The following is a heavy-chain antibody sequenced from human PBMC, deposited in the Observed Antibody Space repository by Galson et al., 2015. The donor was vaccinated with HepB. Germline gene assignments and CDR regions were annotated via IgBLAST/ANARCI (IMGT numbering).Heavy chain of an antibody. CDR2: IDKDGST. Sequence: SLRLSCAASGFTFSSSWMHWVRQAPGKGLVWVARIDKDGSTVYADFVKGRFTTTRDNAKNTVTLQMNSPRADDTAVYFCARSWNRVLDYWGQGTMVTVSS. J-gene: IGHJ4*02. CDR3: ARSWNRVLDY. D-gene: IGHD1/OR15-1a*01. CDR1: GFTFSSSW. V-gene: IGHV3-74*01.